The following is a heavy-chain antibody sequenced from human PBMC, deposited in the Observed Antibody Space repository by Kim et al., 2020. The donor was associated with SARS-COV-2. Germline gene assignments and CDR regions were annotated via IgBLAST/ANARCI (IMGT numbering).Heavy chain of an antibody. J-gene: IGHJ3*02. D-gene: IGHD3-16*01. V-gene: IGHV3-11*05. CDR2: ISSISSYT. CDR3: ARDLVGGAFDI. Sequence: GGSLRLSCAASGFTFSDYYMSWIRQAPGKGLEWVSYISSISSYTNYADSVKGRFTISRDNAKNSLYLQMNSLRAEDTAVYYCARDLVGGAFDIWGQGTMVTVSS. CDR1: GFTFSDYY.